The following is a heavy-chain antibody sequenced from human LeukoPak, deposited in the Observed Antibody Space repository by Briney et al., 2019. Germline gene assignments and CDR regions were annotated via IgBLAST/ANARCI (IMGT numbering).Heavy chain of an antibody. V-gene: IGHV4-34*01. Sequence: KPSETLSLTCAVYGGSFSGYYWSWIRQPPGKGLEWIGEINHSGSTNYNPSLKSRVTISVDTSKNQFSLKLSSVTAADTAVYYCARYPHRFGGVKDYWGQGTLVTVSS. CDR3: ARYPHRFGGVKDY. CDR1: GGSFSGYY. D-gene: IGHD3-16*01. CDR2: INHSGST. J-gene: IGHJ4*02.